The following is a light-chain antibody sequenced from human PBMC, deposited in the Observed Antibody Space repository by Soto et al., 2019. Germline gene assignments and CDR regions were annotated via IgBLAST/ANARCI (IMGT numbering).Light chain of an antibody. V-gene: IGLV2-14*01. J-gene: IGLJ1*01. CDR2: DVT. CDR1: SSDFGIYNS. Sequence: QSVLTQPAPVSGSPGQSITLLCTGTSSDFGIYNSVSWYQQHPGKAPKLMIHDVTNRPSGVSDRFSGSKSGNTASLTISGLHSEDEADYYCSAYASSSSYVCGTGTKVTVL. CDR3: SAYASSSSYV.